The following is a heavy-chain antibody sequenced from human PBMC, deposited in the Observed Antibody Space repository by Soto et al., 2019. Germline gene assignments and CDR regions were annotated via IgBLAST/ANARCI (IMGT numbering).Heavy chain of an antibody. CDR1: GGSVSSGSYY. CDR2: IYYSGST. J-gene: IGHJ6*02. V-gene: IGHV4-61*01. D-gene: IGHD3-22*01. CDR3: ARDGYYYDSSGYSRYGMDV. Sequence: PSETLSLTCTVSGGSVSSGSYYWSWIRQPPGKGLEWIGYIYYSGSTNYNPSLKSRVTISVDTSKNQFSLKLSSVTAADTAVYYCARDGYYYDSSGYSRYGMDVWGQGTTVTVSS.